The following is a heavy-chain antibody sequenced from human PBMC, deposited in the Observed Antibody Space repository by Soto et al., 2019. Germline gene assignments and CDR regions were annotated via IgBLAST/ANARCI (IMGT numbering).Heavy chain of an antibody. V-gene: IGHV4-31*03. CDR2: TYYSGST. CDR3: ARDIGLGGSGSYSRYNWFDP. J-gene: IGHJ5*02. CDR1: GGSISSGGYY. D-gene: IGHD3-10*01. Sequence: SETLSLTCTVSGGSISSGGYYWSWIRQHPGKGLEWIGYTYYSGSTYYNPSLKSRVTISVDTSKNQFSLKLSSVTAADTAVYYCARDIGLGGSGSYSRYNWFDPWGQGTLVTVSS.